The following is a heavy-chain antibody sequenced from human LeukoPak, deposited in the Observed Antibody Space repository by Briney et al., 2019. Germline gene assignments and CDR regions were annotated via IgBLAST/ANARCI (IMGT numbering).Heavy chain of an antibody. V-gene: IGHV4-59*01. Sequence: SETLSLTCTVSGGSISSYYWSWIRQPPGKGLEWIGYIYYSGSTNYNPSLKSRVTISVDTSKNQFSLKLSSVTAADTAVYYCARGSGDFWSGYYYGPYYYYMDVWGKGTTVTVSS. CDR3: ARGSGDFWSGYYYGPYYYYMDV. D-gene: IGHD3-3*01. CDR2: IYYSGST. CDR1: GGSISSYY. J-gene: IGHJ6*03.